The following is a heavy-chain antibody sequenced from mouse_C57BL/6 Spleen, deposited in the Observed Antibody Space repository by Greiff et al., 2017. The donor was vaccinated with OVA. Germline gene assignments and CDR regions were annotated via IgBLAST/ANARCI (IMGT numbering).Heavy chain of an antibody. Sequence: QVQLKQSGPGLVQPSQSLSITCTVSGFSLTSYGVHWVRQSPGKGLEWLGVIWSGGSTDYNAAFISSLSISKEHSKSQVFFKMNSLQADDTAIYYCARNRENYNQDWYFDVWGTGTTVTVSS. V-gene: IGHV2-2*01. CDR3: ARNRENYNQDWYFDV. CDR1: GFSLTSYG. D-gene: IGHD1-3*01. CDR2: IWSGGST. J-gene: IGHJ1*03.